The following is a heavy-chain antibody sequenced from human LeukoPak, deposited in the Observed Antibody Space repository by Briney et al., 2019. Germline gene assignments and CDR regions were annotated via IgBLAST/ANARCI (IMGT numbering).Heavy chain of an antibody. CDR3: ARRDRQGSSWPSSLAS. CDR2: IYPGDSDT. D-gene: IGHD6-13*01. V-gene: IGHV5-51*01. J-gene: IGHJ5*02. CDR1: GYSFTNYW. Sequence: GESLKISCKGSGYSFTNYWIGWVRQMPGKGLEWMGIIYPGDSDTRYSPSFQGQVTISADKSISTAYLQWSSLQASDTAMYYCARRDRQGSSWPSSLASWGQGTLVTVSS.